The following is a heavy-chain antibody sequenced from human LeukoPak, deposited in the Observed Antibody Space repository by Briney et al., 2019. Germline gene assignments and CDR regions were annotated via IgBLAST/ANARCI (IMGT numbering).Heavy chain of an antibody. J-gene: IGHJ6*03. CDR1: GGSISSGSYY. V-gene: IGHV4-61*02. D-gene: IGHD4-23*01. CDR3: ARLHYGGNYGYYYYYMDV. Sequence: PSETLSLTCTVSGGSISSGSYYWSWIRQSAGKGLEWIGRIYTSGSTNYNPSLKSRVTISVDTSKNQFSLKLSSVTAADTAVYYCARLHYGGNYGYYYYYMDVWGKGTTVTISS. CDR2: IYTSGST.